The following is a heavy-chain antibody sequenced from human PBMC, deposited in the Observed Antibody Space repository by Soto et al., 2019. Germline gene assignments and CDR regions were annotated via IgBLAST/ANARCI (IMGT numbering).Heavy chain of an antibody. D-gene: IGHD1-20*01. CDR3: ATDVRFRITLWSVS. CDR2: FDPEDGET. CDR1: GYTLTELS. V-gene: IGHV1-24*01. Sequence: ASVKVSCKVSGYTLTELSMHWVRQAPGKGLEWMGGFDPEDGETIYAQKFQGRVTMTEDTSTDTAYMELSSLRSEDTAVYYCATDVRFRITLWSVSWGQGTLVTVSS. J-gene: IGHJ4*02.